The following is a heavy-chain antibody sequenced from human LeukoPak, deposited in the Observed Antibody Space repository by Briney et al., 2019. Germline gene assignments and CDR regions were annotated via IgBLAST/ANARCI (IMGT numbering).Heavy chain of an antibody. V-gene: IGHV1-69*06. D-gene: IGHD6-13*01. CDR2: IIPIFGTA. CDR1: GGTFIIYA. Sequence: ASVKVSSKASGGTFIIYASSWVRQAPGQGLEWMGGIIPIFGTANYAQKFQGSVTITADKSTSTAYMELSSLRSEDTAVYYCARDYSSSWYFDPWGQGTLVTVSS. J-gene: IGHJ4*02. CDR3: ARDYSSSWYFDP.